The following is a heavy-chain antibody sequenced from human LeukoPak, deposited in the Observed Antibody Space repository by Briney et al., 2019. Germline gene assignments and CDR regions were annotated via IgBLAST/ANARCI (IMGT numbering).Heavy chain of an antibody. D-gene: IGHD3-22*01. Sequence: ASVKVSCKASGGTFSSYAISWVRQAPGQGLEWMGRIIPILGIANYAQKFQGRVTITADKSTSTAYMELSSLRSDDTAVYYCAGKGDDSSGYLFDYWGQGTLVTVSS. CDR3: AGKGDDSSGYLFDY. J-gene: IGHJ4*02. CDR2: IIPILGIA. V-gene: IGHV1-69*04. CDR1: GGTFSSYA.